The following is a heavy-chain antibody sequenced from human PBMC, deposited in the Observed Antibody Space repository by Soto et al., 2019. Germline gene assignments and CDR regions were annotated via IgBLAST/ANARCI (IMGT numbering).Heavy chain of an antibody. CDR3: ARIEMASIK. CDR2: IYYTGST. CDR1: GASIRSGGYY. J-gene: IGHJ4*02. V-gene: IGHV4-31*03. Sequence: SETLSLTCSVSGASIRSGGYYWSWLRQSPGKCLEWIGHIYYTGSTFYSPSLKSRLTISLDTSKNQFSLGLRSVTAADTAMYYCARIEMASIKWGRGTLVTVYS.